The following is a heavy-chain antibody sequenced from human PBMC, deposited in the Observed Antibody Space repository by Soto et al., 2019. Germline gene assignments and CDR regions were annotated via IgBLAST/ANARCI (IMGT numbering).Heavy chain of an antibody. D-gene: IGHD6-13*01. CDR2: ISVDGINK. V-gene: IGHV3-30-3*01. CDR3: ARDQYSAEQQSADADSSYFYVLDV. Sequence: GGSLRLSCAASGVTLSRFAIHWVRQAPGKGLEWVAVISVDGINKKYADSVKGRFTMSRDNSKNTVYLQMNSLRPEDTARYYCARDQYSAEQQSADADSSYFYVLDVWGQGTTVTVSS. CDR1: GVTLSRFA. J-gene: IGHJ6*02.